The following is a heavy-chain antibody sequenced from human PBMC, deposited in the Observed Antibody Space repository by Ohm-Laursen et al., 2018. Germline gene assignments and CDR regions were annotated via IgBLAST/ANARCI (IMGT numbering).Heavy chain of an antibody. CDR1: GFTVSSNY. Sequence: SLRLSCTASGFTVSSNYMGWVRQAPGKGLEWVSVIYSGGSTYYADSVKGRFTISRDNSKNTLYLQMNSLRAEDTAVYYCARRIQLWHCFDYWGQGTLVTVSS. J-gene: IGHJ4*02. V-gene: IGHV3-53*01. D-gene: IGHD5-18*01. CDR2: IYSGGST. CDR3: ARRIQLWHCFDY.